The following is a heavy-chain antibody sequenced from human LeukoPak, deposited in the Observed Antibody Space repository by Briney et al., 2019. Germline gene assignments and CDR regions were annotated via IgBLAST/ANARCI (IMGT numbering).Heavy chain of an antibody. J-gene: IGHJ4*02. Sequence: SETLSLTCTVSGGSISSSSYYWGWVRQPPGEGVEWIVSIYYSGSTYYNPSLKSRVTISVDTSKNQFSLKLSSVTAADTAVYYCARHFSSGYSSSWYGNYFDYWGQGTLVTVSS. CDR1: GGSISSSSYY. CDR3: ARHFSSGYSSSWYGNYFDY. V-gene: IGHV4-39*01. D-gene: IGHD6-13*01. CDR2: IYYSGST.